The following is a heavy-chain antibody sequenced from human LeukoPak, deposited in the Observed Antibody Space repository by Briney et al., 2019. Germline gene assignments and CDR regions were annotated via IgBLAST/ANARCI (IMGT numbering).Heavy chain of an antibody. Sequence: TSETLSLTCTVSGGSISSSSYYWGWIRQPPGTGLEWIGSIYYSGSTYYNPSLKSRVTISVDTSKNQFSLKLSSVTAADTAVYYCARRGSSWYYYYMDVWGKGTTVTVSS. CDR1: GGSISSSSYY. D-gene: IGHD6-13*01. CDR3: ARRGSSWYYYYMDV. CDR2: IYYSGST. J-gene: IGHJ6*03. V-gene: IGHV4-39*01.